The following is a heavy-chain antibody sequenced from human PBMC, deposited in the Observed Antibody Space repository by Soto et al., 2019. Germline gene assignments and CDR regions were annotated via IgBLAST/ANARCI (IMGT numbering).Heavy chain of an antibody. V-gene: IGHV1-69*12. Sequence: QVQLVQSGAEVKKPGSSVKVSCKASGGTFSSYAISWVRQAPGQGLEWMGGIIPIFGTANYAQKFQGRVTITADESTSTAHMELSSLRSEDTAVYYCARALPTEGSYSSSWYDYWGQGTLVTVSS. CDR2: IIPIFGTA. D-gene: IGHD6-13*01. CDR3: ARALPTEGSYSSSWYDY. CDR1: GGTFSSYA. J-gene: IGHJ4*02.